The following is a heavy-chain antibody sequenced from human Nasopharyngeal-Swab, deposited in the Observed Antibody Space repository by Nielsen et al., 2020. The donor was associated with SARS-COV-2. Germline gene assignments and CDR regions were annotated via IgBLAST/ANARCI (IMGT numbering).Heavy chain of an antibody. J-gene: IGHJ6*02. CDR2: ISSSSGYI. V-gene: IGHV3-21*01. CDR3: ARDGLDYDFWSAYFMDV. Sequence: GASLKLSCAASGFTFNNYNFNWVRQAPGKGLEWVSSISSSSGYIYYADSVKGRFTISRDNAKNSLYLQMNSLRAEDTAVYYCARDGLDYDFWSAYFMDVWGQGTTVTVSS. CDR1: GFTFNNYN. D-gene: IGHD3-3*01.